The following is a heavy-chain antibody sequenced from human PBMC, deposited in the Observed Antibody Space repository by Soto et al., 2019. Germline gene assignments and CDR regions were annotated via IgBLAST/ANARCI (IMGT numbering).Heavy chain of an antibody. V-gene: IGHV4-39*01. J-gene: IGHJ4*02. Sequence: LQLQESGPGLVKPSETLSLTCTVSGGSISSSSHYWGWIRQSPGKHLEWIGSSFYRGSTHYNPSLKTRVTISVDTSKNQVSLKLYSVTAADTAVYYCATADGFGVVTPFFEYWGQGILVTVSS. CDR3: ATADGFGVVTPFFEY. CDR2: SFYRGST. CDR1: GGSISSSSHY. D-gene: IGHD3-3*01.